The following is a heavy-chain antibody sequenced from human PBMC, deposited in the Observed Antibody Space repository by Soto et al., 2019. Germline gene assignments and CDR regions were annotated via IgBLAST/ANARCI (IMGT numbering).Heavy chain of an antibody. D-gene: IGHD5-18*01. CDR3: ARDSLGSYGYGLFDD. CDR1: GYTFTSYG. CDR2: ISAYNGNT. Sequence: ASVKVSCKASGYTFTSYGISWVRQAPGQGLEWMGWISAYNGNTNYAQKLQGRVTMTTDTSTSTAYMELRSLRSDDTAVYYCARDSLGSYGYGLFDDWGQGTLVTVYS. V-gene: IGHV1-18*01. J-gene: IGHJ4*02.